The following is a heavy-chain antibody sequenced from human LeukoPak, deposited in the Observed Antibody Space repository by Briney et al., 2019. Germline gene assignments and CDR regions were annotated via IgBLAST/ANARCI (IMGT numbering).Heavy chain of an antibody. CDR2: IYYSGST. CDR3: ASGWSGYYRWGTLHYYYMDV. Sequence: PSETLSLTCTVSGGSISSSSYYWGWIRQPPGKGLEWIGSIYYSGSTYYNPSLKSRVTISVDTSKNQFSLKLSSVTAADTAVYYCASGWSGYYRWGTLHYYYMDVWGKGTTVTVSS. J-gene: IGHJ6*03. D-gene: IGHD3-3*01. CDR1: GGSISSSSYY. V-gene: IGHV4-39*01.